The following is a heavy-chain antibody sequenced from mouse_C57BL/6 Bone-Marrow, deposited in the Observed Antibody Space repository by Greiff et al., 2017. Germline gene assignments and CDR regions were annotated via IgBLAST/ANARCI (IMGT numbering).Heavy chain of an antibody. CDR3: ATATVVPYWYFDV. V-gene: IGHV14-4*01. D-gene: IGHD1-1*01. Sequence: EVQLQQSGAELVRPGASVKLSCTASGFNIKDYYMHWVKQRPEQGLEWIGWIDPENGDTEYASKFQGKATITADTSSNTAYLQLSSLTSEDAAVYYCATATVVPYWYFDVWGTGTTVTVSA. J-gene: IGHJ1*03. CDR2: IDPENGDT. CDR1: GFNIKDYY.